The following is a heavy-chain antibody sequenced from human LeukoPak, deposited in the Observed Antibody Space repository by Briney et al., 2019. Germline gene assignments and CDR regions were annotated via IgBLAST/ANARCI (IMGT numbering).Heavy chain of an antibody. V-gene: IGHV4-59*01. CDR1: GGSISSYY. Sequence: SETLSLTCTVSGGSISSYYWSWIRQPPGKGLEWIGYIYYSGSTNYNPSLKSRVTISVDTSKSQFSLKLSSVTAADTAVYYCARYSGYSYGLGFDYWGQGTLVTVSS. D-gene: IGHD5-18*01. J-gene: IGHJ4*02. CDR3: ARYSGYSYGLGFDY. CDR2: IYYSGST.